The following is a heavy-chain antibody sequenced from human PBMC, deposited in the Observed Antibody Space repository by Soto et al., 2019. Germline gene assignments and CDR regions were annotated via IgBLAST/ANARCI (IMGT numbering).Heavy chain of an antibody. CDR2: ITGSGDRT. D-gene: IGHD1-26*01. Sequence: PGGSLRLSCAASGFTFSNYALSWVRQAPGKGLEWVSAITGSGDRTYYADSVKGRFTISRDNSKNTLSLEMKSLRAEDTAVYYCAKGLGSGSYAASDSRGQGTLVTVSS. CDR3: AKGLGSGSYAASDS. V-gene: IGHV3-23*01. J-gene: IGHJ5*01. CDR1: GFTFSNYA.